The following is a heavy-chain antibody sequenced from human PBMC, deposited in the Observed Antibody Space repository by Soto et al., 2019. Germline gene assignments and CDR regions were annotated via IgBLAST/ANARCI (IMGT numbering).Heavy chain of an antibody. Sequence: GESLKISCKGSGYSFTSYWIGWVRQMPGKGLEWMGIIHPGDSDTRYSPSFQGQVTISADKSISTAYLQWSSLKASDTAMYYCARPCPDIVVVVAKHNYYYGMDVWGQGTTVTVSS. D-gene: IGHD2-15*01. J-gene: IGHJ6*02. CDR2: IHPGDSDT. V-gene: IGHV5-51*01. CDR3: ARPCPDIVVVVAKHNYYYGMDV. CDR1: GYSFTSYW.